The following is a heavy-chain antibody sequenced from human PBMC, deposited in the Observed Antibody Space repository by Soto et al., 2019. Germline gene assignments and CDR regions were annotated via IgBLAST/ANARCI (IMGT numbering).Heavy chain of an antibody. J-gene: IGHJ4*02. CDR1: GFTFRTYT. CDR3: ANDVRPDGFWDCDY. CDR2: IYGDGSGT. D-gene: IGHD5-12*01. V-gene: IGHV3-23*03. Sequence: EVQLLQSGGGLVQPGGSLTLSCAASGFTFRTYTMNWVRQAPGKGLEWVSGIYGDGSGTYYADSVKGRFTISRDNSKNSLYLQMSSLGAGDTAVYYCANDVRPDGFWDCDYLGQGTLVTVSS.